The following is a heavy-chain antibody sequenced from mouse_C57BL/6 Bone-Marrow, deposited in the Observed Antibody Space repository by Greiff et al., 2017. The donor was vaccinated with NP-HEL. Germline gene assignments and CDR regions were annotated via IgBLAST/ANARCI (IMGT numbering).Heavy chain of an antibody. V-gene: IGHV1-55*01. CDR2: IYPGSGST. Sequence: QVQLQQPGAELVKPGASVKMSCKASGYTFTSYWITWVKQRPGQGLEWIGDIYPGSGSTKYNEKFKSKATLTVDTSSSTAYMQLSSLTSEDSAVYYCARKGIYYDYDDFDDWGQGTTLTVSS. CDR1: GYTFTSYW. CDR3: ARKGIYYDYDDFDD. J-gene: IGHJ2*01. D-gene: IGHD2-4*01.